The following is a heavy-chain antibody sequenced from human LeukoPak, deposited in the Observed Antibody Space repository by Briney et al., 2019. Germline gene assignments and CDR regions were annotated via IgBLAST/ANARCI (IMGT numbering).Heavy chain of an antibody. CDR1: GGSISSGSYY. J-gene: IGHJ3*02. V-gene: IGHV4-61*02. CDR2: IYTSGGT. Sequence: SETLSLTCTVSGGSISSGSYYWSWIRQPAGKGLEWIGRIYTSGGTNYNPSLKSRVTISVDTSKNQFSLKLSSVTAADTAVYYCARVRPWAFDIWGQGTMVTVSS. CDR3: ARVRPWAFDI.